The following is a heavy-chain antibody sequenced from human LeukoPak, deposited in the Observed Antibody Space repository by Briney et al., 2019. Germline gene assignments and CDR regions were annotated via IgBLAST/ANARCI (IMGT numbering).Heavy chain of an antibody. Sequence: PGGSLRLSCAASGFTFSSYEMNWVRQAPGKGLEWVSYISSSGSTIYYADSVKGRFTISRDNAKNSLYLQMNSLRAEDTAVYYCVTTMIRGVINEWFDPWGQGTLVTVSS. CDR1: GFTFSSYE. J-gene: IGHJ5*02. V-gene: IGHV3-48*03. CDR3: VTTMIRGVINEWFDP. D-gene: IGHD3-10*01. CDR2: ISSSGSTI.